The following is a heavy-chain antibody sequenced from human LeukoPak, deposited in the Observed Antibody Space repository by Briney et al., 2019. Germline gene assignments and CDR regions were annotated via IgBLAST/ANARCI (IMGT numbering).Heavy chain of an antibody. CDR1: GYTFTSYY. CDR2: INPSGGST. D-gene: IGHD3-22*01. CDR3: GRERSSGYYSY. V-gene: IGHV1-46*01. Sequence: ASVKVPCKASGYTFTSYYMHWVRQAPGQGLEWMGIINPSGGSTSYAQKFQGRVTMTRDTSTSTVYMELSSLRSEDTAVYYGGRERSSGYYSYWGQGTLVTVSS. J-gene: IGHJ4*02.